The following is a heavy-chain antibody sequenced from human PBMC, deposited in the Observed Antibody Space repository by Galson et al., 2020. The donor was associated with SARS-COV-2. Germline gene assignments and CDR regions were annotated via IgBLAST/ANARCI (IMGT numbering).Heavy chain of an antibody. Sequence: GESLKISCAASGFSVSNNYMTWVRQAPGKGLEWVSIIYNSGSAYYTDSVKGRFTVSRDNSKNTVYLQMNSLRAEDTAVYYCAGVGTAILAFDYWGQGTLVTVSS. CDR1: GFSVSNNY. J-gene: IGHJ4*02. V-gene: IGHV3-53*01. CDR2: IYNSGSA. D-gene: IGHD2-21*02. CDR3: AGVGTAILAFDY.